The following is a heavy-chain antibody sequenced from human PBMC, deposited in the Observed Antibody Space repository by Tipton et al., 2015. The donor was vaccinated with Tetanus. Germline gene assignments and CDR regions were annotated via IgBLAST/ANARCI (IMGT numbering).Heavy chain of an antibody. CDR3: ARANNEYPKKGPFDF. V-gene: IGHV1-8*01. D-gene: IGHD2/OR15-2a*01. CDR2: MNPSSGNT. J-gene: IGHJ4*02. Sequence: QLVQSGAEQRKPGASVKVSCKASGYKFINYDIIWVRQVDGEGLEWMGWMNPSSGNTGFAQKFQGRVTMTSSSAITTAYMELSSLRSDDTAVYYCARANNEYPKKGPFDFWGQGILVIVSS. CDR1: GYKFINYD.